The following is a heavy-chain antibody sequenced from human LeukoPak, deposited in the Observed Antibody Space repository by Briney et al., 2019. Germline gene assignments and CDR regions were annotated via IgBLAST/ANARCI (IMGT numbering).Heavy chain of an antibody. V-gene: IGHV4-39*02. D-gene: IGHD4-17*01. CDR1: GASISSSSSS. CDR3: ASGTFDDYGDYDRGDYFDH. CDR2: IYYSGLT. Sequence: TSETLSLTCTVSGASISSSSSSWGWVRQPPGKGPEWIGSIYYSGLTYDNPSLKSRVSISVDPSKNHFSLKVGSVTAADTAVYYCASGTFDDYGDYDRGDYFDHWGQGTLVTVSS. J-gene: IGHJ4*02.